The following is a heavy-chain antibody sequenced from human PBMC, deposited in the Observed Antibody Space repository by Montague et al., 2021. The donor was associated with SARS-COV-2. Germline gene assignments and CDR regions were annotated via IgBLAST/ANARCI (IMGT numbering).Heavy chain of an antibody. CDR2: IYNSGTT. D-gene: IGHD5-12*01. V-gene: IGHV4-31*03. J-gene: IGHJ5*02. Sequence: TLSLTCTVSGGSISSGGYCWNWIRQYPGKGLEWIGNIYNSGTTTYSPSRRSRVTISIDTSKNLFALKSISVTAADTSVYYCARTVLYSGYVYSWFDPWGQGTPVTVSS. CDR1: GGSISSGGYC. CDR3: ARTVLYSGYVYSWFDP.